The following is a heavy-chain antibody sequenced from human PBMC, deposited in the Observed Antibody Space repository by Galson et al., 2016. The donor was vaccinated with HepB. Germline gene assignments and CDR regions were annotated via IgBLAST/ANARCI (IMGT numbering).Heavy chain of an antibody. D-gene: IGHD6-19*01. CDR3: VRGSYSSDWYRTSAYDFGMDV. J-gene: IGHJ6*02. Sequence: SLRLSCAASGFSFSNYDMYWVRQAPGKGLEWVSSIYTAGDTYYQDSVEGRFTVSRENAKNSLYLHMNSLRAGDTAVYYCVRGSYSSDWYRTSAYDFGMDVWGQGTRVTVSS. V-gene: IGHV3-13*01. CDR1: GFSFSNYD. CDR2: IYTAGDT.